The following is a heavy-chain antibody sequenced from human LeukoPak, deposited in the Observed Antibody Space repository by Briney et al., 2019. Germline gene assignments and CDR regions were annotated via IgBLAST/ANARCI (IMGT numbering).Heavy chain of an antibody. CDR3: ASSTPVTTTYNFDS. D-gene: IGHD4-17*01. Sequence: PSETLSLTCTVSGGSISSGGYYWSWIRQHPGKGLEWIGYIYYSGSTYYNPSLKSRVTISVDTSKNQFSLKLSSVTAGDTAVYYCASSTPVTTTYNFDSWGQGTLVTVSS. J-gene: IGHJ4*02. V-gene: IGHV4-31*03. CDR2: IYYSGST. CDR1: GGSISSGGYY.